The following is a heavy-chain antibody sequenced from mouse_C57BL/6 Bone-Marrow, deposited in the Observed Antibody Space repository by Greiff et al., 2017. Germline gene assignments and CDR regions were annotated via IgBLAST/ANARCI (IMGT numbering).Heavy chain of an antibody. CDR3: TTGYYYGSSYDAMDY. D-gene: IGHD1-1*01. CDR1: GFNIKDDY. CDR2: IDPENGDT. J-gene: IGHJ4*01. Sequence: VQLQQSGAELVRPGASVKLSCTASGFNIKDDYMHWVKQRPEQGLEWIGWIDPENGDTEYASKFQGKATITADPASNTAYLQLSSLTSEDTAVYYCTTGYYYGSSYDAMDYWGQGTSVTVSS. V-gene: IGHV14-4*01.